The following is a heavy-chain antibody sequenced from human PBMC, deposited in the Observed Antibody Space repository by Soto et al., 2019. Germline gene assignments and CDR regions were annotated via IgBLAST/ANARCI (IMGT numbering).Heavy chain of an antibody. CDR2: IIPIFGTA. J-gene: IGHJ4*02. V-gene: IGHV1-69*01. Sequence: QVQLVQSGAEVKKPGSSVTVSCKASGGTFSSYAISWVRQAPGQGLEWMGGIIPIFGTATYAQKFQGRVTITADESTSTAYMELSSLRSEDTAVYYCARYCSGGSCYTGWGQGTLVTVSS. D-gene: IGHD2-15*01. CDR1: GGTFSSYA. CDR3: ARYCSGGSCYTG.